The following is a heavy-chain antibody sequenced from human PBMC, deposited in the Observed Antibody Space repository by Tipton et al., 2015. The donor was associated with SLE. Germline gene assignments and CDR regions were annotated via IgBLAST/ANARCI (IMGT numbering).Heavy chain of an antibody. D-gene: IGHD3-10*01. V-gene: IGHV4-34*01. CDR2: ITPSGST. CDR3: ARRGLAYYYGSGRALDI. CDR1: GGSFNGYY. Sequence: TLSLTCAVYGGSFNGYYWSWIRQPPGKGLEWIGEITPSGSTNCNPSLKSRVTLSVDTSKSQSSLDLTSVTAADTAVYYCARRGLAYYYGSGRALDIWGQGAMVTVSS. J-gene: IGHJ3*02.